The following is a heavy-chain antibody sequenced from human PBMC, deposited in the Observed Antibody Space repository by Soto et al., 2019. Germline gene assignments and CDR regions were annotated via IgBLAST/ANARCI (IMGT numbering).Heavy chain of an antibody. V-gene: IGHV1-69*13. Sequence: ASVKVSCKASGGTFSSYAISWARQAPGQGLEWMGGIIPIFGTANYAQKFQGRVTITADESTSTAYMELSSLRSEDTAVYYCARDRGIAVAGAFDIWGQGTMVTVSS. J-gene: IGHJ3*02. D-gene: IGHD6-19*01. CDR2: IIPIFGTA. CDR3: ARDRGIAVAGAFDI. CDR1: GGTFSSYA.